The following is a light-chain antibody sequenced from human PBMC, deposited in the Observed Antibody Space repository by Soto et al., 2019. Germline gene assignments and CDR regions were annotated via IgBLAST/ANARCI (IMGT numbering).Light chain of an antibody. CDR2: KVS. CDR3: QQGTRSPPT. Sequence: DVVLTQSPLALAFTLGQPASISCRSSQSLEYSDGNSYLNWFQQTPGQSPRRLIYKVSNRHSGVPSRFTGSGSGTDFTLKISSLEPEDVATYYCQQGTRSPPTFGGGTKVVIK. CDR1: QSLEYSDGNSY. J-gene: IGKJ4*01. V-gene: IGKV2-30*01.